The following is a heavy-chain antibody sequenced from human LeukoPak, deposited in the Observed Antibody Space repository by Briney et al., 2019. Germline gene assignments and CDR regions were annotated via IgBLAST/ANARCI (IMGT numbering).Heavy chain of an antibody. V-gene: IGHV3-23*01. CDR2: ISGTGGFTTST. Sequence: GGSLRLSCAASGFTFSNYAMTWVRQAPGKGLEWVSTISGTGGFTTSTYYADSVRGRFTISRDNSKNTLYLQMNSLRVDDTAVYYCARDVQGGYCSSASCYSDYWGQGTLVTVSS. CDR1: GFTFSNYA. J-gene: IGHJ4*02. D-gene: IGHD2-2*01. CDR3: ARDVQGGYCSSASCYSDY.